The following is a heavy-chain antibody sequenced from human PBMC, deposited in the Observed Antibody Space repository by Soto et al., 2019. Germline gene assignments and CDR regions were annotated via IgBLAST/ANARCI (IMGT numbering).Heavy chain of an antibody. CDR3: ARDPGYFDSSGYYQAPFDY. D-gene: IGHD3-22*01. CDR1: GGSVSSGSYY. J-gene: IGHJ4*02. Sequence: SETLSLTCDVSGGSVSSGSYYWSWIRQPPGKGLEWIGYVYYSGVTNYNPSLKSRVTISIDPSKNQVSLKLSSVTAADTAVYYCARDPGYFDSSGYYQAPFDYWGQGALVTVSS. V-gene: IGHV4-61*01. CDR2: VYYSGVT.